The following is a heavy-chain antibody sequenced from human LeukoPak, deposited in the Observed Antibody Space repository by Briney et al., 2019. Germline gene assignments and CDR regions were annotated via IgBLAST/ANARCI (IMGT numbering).Heavy chain of an antibody. V-gene: IGHV6-1*01. Sequence: SQTLSLTCAISGDSVSSNSAAWNWIRQSPSRGREWLGRTYYRSKWYNDYAISVTSRITINPDTSKNLFSLQLNSVTPEDTAVYYCARESQGYTSGWYNGYFDYWGQGTLVTVSS. CDR1: GDSVSSNSAA. CDR2: TYYRSKWYN. CDR3: ARESQGYTSGWYNGYFDY. J-gene: IGHJ4*02. D-gene: IGHD6-19*01.